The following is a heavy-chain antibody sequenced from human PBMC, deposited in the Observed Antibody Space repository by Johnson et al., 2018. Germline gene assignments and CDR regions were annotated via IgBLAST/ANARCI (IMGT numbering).Heavy chain of an antibody. Sequence: QVQLVQSGGGVVQPGRSLRLSCAASGFTFSSYAMHWVRQAPGKGLEWVAVISYDGSNKYYADSVKGRFTISRDNSKNTLYLQMNSLRAEDTAVYSCAGEIRGGNSAKYFQHWGQGTLVTVSS. CDR3: AGEIRGGNSAKYFQH. V-gene: IGHV3-30-3*01. D-gene: IGHD4-23*01. CDR1: GFTFSSYA. J-gene: IGHJ1*01. CDR2: ISYDGSNK.